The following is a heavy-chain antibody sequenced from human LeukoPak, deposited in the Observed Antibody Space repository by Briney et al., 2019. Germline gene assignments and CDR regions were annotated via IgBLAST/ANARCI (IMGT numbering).Heavy chain of an antibody. CDR2: IYYSGST. CDR1: GGSISSYY. CDR3: ARGKAAAGGVWFDP. D-gene: IGHD6-13*01. V-gene: IGHV4-59*01. Sequence: PSETLSLTCTVSGGSISSYYWSWIRQPPGKGLEWIGYIYYSGSTNYNPSLKSRVTISVDTSKNQFSLKLSSVTAADTAVYYCARGKAAAGGVWFDPWGQGTLVTVSS. J-gene: IGHJ5*02.